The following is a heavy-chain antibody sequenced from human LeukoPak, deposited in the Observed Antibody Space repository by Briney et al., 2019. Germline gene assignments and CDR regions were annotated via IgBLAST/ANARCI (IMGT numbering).Heavy chain of an antibody. D-gene: IGHD5-12*01. CDR3: ARDSGSRGWLIDY. J-gene: IGHJ4*02. CDR1: GDSISSYY. CDR2: IYTSGSP. V-gene: IGHV4-4*07. Sequence: PSETLSLTCTVSGDSISSYYRNWIRQPAGKALQWIGRIYTSGSPNYNPSLKSRVTMSVDTSKNQFSLKLTSVTAADTAVYYCARDSGSRGWLIDYWGQGSLVTVSS.